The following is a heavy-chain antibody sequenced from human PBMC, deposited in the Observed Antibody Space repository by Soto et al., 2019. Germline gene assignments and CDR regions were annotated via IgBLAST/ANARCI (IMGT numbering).Heavy chain of an antibody. Sequence: EVQLVESGGGLVKPGGSLRLSCAASGFTFSHAWMNWVRQAPGKGLEWVGRIRSKSDGGTTDNAAPVKGRFTISRDDSTNTLYLQMKSLKTEDTAVYYCTDGLVVLGLGTTVTVSS. CDR1: GFTFSHAW. V-gene: IGHV3-15*07. CDR3: TDGLVV. CDR2: IRSKSDGGTT. J-gene: IGHJ6*02.